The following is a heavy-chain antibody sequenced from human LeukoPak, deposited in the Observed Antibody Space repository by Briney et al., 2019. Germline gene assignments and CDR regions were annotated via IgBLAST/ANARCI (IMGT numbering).Heavy chain of an antibody. CDR1: GHSLTEVS. CDR2: YNAEKAEA. CDR3: ATVYVYSGSHYFDF. D-gene: IGHD1-26*01. V-gene: IGHV1-24*01. J-gene: IGHJ4*02. Sequence: ASVKVSCKVSGHSLTEVSIHWVRQAPGKGLDWMGGYNAEKAEAVYAQKFQGRVTMTEATSTDTAYMELSGLRSDDTAVYYCATVYVYSGSHYFDFWGQGALVTVSS.